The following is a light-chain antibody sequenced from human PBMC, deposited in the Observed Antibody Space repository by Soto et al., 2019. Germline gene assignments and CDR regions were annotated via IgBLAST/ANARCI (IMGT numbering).Light chain of an antibody. CDR3: QQYGSSPPT. J-gene: IGKJ1*01. Sequence: EIVMTQSPATRTVSPVEIATLSCMASQSVSSNLAWYQQKPGQAPRLLIYGASTRATGIPARFSGSGSGTEFTLTISSLQSEDFAVYYCQQYGSSPPTFGQGTKVDIK. CDR1: QSVSSN. V-gene: IGKV3-15*01. CDR2: GAS.